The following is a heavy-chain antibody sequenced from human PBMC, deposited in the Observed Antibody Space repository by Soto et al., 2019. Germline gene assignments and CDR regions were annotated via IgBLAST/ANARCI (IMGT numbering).Heavy chain of an antibody. CDR1: GGTFSSYA. Sequence: QVQLVQSGAEVKKPGSSVKVSCKAPGGTFSSYAISWVRQAPGQGLEWMGGIIPIFGTANYAQKFQGRVTITVHESTSTAYMELSSLRPEDTAVYYCARHSHYDSSGYYRDYGMDVWGQGTTVTVSS. J-gene: IGHJ6*02. CDR2: IIPIFGTA. V-gene: IGHV1-69*01. CDR3: ARHSHYDSSGYYRDYGMDV. D-gene: IGHD3-22*01.